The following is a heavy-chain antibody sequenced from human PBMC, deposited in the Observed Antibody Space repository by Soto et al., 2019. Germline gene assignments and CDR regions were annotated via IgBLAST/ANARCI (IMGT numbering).Heavy chain of an antibody. CDR1: GFIFTSYA. CDR3: AKNYYFDY. V-gene: IGHV3-23*01. CDR2: INVDDST. J-gene: IGHJ4*02. Sequence: EVQLLESGGDLVQPGGSLRLTCAASGFIFTSYAMSWDRQVPGKGLEWVSSINVDDSTYYTESVRGRFTVSRDNSKNTLYLQMNSLRAEDTALYYCAKNYYFDYWGRGTLVTVSS.